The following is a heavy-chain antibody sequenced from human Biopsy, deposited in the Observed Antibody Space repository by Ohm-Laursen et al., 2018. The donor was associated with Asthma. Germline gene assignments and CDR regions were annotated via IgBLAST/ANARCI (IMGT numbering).Heavy chain of an antibody. Sequence: SLRLSCTASGFTFRTYSMSWVRQAPGKGLEWVSSISSSSSYIYYADSVKGRLTISRDNAENSLYLQMNSLRDEDTAVYYCARPRWGPYGYWGQGTLVTVSS. CDR1: GFTFRTYS. V-gene: IGHV3-21*01. CDR3: ARPRWGPYGY. D-gene: IGHD4-17*01. CDR2: ISSSSSYI. J-gene: IGHJ4*02.